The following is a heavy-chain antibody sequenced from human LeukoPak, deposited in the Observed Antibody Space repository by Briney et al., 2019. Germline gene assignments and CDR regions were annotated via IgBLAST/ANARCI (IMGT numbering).Heavy chain of an antibody. CDR3: ASVPAAIGDYYYGMDV. V-gene: IGHV4-39*07. J-gene: IGHJ6*02. CDR2: IYYSGST. D-gene: IGHD2-2*01. CDR1: GGSISSSSYY. Sequence: SETLSLTCTVSGGSISSSSYYWGWIRQPPGKGLEWIGRIYYSGSTYYNPSLKSRVTISVYTSKNQFSLKLSSVTAADTAVYYCASVPAAIGDYYYGMDVWGQGTTVTVPS.